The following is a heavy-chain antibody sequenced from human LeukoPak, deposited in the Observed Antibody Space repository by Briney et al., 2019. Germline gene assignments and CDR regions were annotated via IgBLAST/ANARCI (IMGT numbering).Heavy chain of an antibody. D-gene: IGHD3-16*01. V-gene: IGHV4-59*11. J-gene: IGHJ4*02. Sequence: ASETLSLTCTVSGGSISSHYWSWIRQPPGKGLEWIGYIYYSGSTNYNPSLKSRVTISVDTSKNQFSLELSSVTAADTAAYYCATLLGLVDYWGQGTLVTVSS. CDR2: IYYSGST. CDR3: ATLLGLVDY. CDR1: GGSISSHY.